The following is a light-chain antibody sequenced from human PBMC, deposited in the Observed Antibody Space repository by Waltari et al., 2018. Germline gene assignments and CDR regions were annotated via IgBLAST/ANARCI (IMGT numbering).Light chain of an antibody. J-gene: IGLJ1*01. CDR1: SSDVGGYNL. CDR3: CSYAGSSSYV. CDR2: KGS. Sequence: QSALTQPASVSGSPGQSITISCTGTSSDVGGYNLVSWYQQHPGKAPKLMIYKGSKRPSGVSNRFSGSKSGNTASLTISGLQAEDEADYYCCSYAGSSSYVFGTGTKVTVL. V-gene: IGLV2-23*01.